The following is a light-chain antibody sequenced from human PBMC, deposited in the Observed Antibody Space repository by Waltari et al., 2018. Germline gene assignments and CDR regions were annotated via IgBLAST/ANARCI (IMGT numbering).Light chain of an antibody. V-gene: IGLV4-69*01. CDR1: SGHSSNI. J-gene: IGLJ3*02. Sequence: QLVLTQSPSASASLGASVKLTGTLSSGHSSNIXXXXXQRPETGPRYLRKVNSDGSHTKGGAIPVRVAGSRSWAGRYLTISSVQSEDEADYYCQTGGHGTWVFGGGTKLTVL. CDR2: VNSDGSH. CDR3: QTGGHGTWV.